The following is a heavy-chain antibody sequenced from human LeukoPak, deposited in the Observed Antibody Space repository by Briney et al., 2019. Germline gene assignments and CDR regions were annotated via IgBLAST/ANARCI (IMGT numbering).Heavy chain of an antibody. CDR1: GFTFSSYG. J-gene: IGHJ4*02. D-gene: IGHD5-12*01. CDR3: ARIRGYSGYDLHY. CDR2: IKQDGSEK. Sequence: GGSLRLSCAASGFTFSSYGMHWVRQAPGKGLEWVANIKQDGSEKYYVDSVKGRFTISRDNAKNSLYLQMNSLRAEDTAVYYCARIRGYSGYDLHYWGQGTLVTVSS. V-gene: IGHV3-7*01.